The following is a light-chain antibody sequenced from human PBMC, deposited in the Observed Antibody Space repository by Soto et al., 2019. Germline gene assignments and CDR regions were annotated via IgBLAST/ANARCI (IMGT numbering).Light chain of an antibody. CDR3: QQYDHWPRT. Sequence: ILMTQSPATLSVSPGERATLSCRASQSVGDNSAWYQQKPGQAPRLLVYGASTRAAGIPARFIGSGSGTEFTLTISSVQSDDFALYYCQQYDHWPRTFGQGTKVDTK. V-gene: IGKV3-15*01. J-gene: IGKJ1*01. CDR1: QSVGDN. CDR2: GAS.